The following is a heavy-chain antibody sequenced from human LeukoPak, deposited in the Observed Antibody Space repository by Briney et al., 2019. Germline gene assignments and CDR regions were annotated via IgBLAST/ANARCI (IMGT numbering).Heavy chain of an antibody. V-gene: IGHV3-30*18. Sequence: GGSLRLSCAASGFTFSSYGMHWVRQAPGKGLEWVAVISYDGSNKYYADSVKGRFTISRDNSKNTLYLQMNSLRAEDTAVYYCAKDPYDFWSGGAFDIWGQGTMVTVSS. CDR1: GFTFSSYG. D-gene: IGHD3-3*01. CDR2: ISYDGSNK. CDR3: AKDPYDFWSGGAFDI. J-gene: IGHJ3*02.